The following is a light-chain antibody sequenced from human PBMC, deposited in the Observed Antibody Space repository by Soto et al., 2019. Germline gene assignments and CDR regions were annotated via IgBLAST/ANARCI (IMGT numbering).Light chain of an antibody. CDR3: LQYDSYSWT. V-gene: IGKV1-5*01. CDR2: GAS. J-gene: IGKJ1*01. CDR1: RSISDW. Sequence: DIQMTQTPSTLSPSVGDRVTITCRASRSISDWVAWYQQRPGKAPKLLIFGASSLKSGVPSRFSGSGSGTEFTLTISSLQPDDVATYYCLQYDSYSWTFGQGTKVDIK.